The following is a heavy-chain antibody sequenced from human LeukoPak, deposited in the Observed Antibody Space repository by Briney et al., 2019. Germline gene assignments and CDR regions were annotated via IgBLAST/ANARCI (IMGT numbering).Heavy chain of an antibody. D-gene: IGHD2-8*01. Sequence: GGSLRLSCAASGFTFSSHWMHWVRQTPGKGLMWVSHMNSDGSSTTYADSVKGRFTISRDNAKNTLYLQMNSLRADDTALYYCARDVLGQGADYWGQGTLVTVSS. V-gene: IGHV3-74*01. J-gene: IGHJ4*02. CDR1: GFTFSSHW. CDR3: ARDVLGQGADY. CDR2: MNSDGSST.